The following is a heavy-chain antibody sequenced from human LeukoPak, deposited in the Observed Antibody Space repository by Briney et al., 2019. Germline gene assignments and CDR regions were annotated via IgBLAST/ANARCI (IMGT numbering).Heavy chain of an antibody. J-gene: IGHJ4*02. CDR1: GYSISSGFY. Sequence: SETLSLTCTVSGYSISSGFYWGWVRQPPGKGLEWLGSINHSGSTFYNPSLKSRVTISVDTSNTHLSLKLSSMTAADTAVYYCARAVYCTSSGCYRTDYFDYWGQGTLVTVSS. CDR2: INHSGST. D-gene: IGHD2-2*02. CDR3: ARAVYCTSSGCYRTDYFDY. V-gene: IGHV4-38-2*02.